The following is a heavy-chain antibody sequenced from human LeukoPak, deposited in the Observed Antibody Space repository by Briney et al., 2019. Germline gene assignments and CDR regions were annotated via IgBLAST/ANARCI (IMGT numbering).Heavy chain of an antibody. CDR1: GGSISTYY. J-gene: IGHJ4*02. Sequence: SETLSLTCSVSGGSISTYYWSWIRQPPGRGLEWIGYIYYSGSTNYNPSLKRRVTLSVDTSKNQFSLKLSSVTAADTAVYYCARGRTGGYVAYFDSWGQGTLVTVSS. D-gene: IGHD5-12*01. CDR3: ARGRTGGYVAYFDS. CDR2: IYYSGST. V-gene: IGHV4-59*01.